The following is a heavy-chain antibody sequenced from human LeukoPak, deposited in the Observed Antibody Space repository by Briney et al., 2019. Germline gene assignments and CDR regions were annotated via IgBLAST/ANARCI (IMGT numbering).Heavy chain of an antibody. CDR1: GFSFTTGGVG. CDR3: AHTRLRSTVDY. J-gene: IGHJ4*02. D-gene: IGHD2-2*01. CDR2: IYWDDDK. V-gene: IGHV2-5*02. Sequence: SGPTLVKPTQTLTLTCTFSGFSFTTGGVGVGWIRQPPGKALEWLALIYWDDDKRYSPFLKSRLTITKDTSKNQVVLTMTNMDPVDTATYYCAHTRLRSTVDYWGQGTLVTVSS.